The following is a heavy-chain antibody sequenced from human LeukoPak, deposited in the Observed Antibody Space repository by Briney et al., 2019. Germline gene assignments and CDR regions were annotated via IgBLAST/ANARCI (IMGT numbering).Heavy chain of an antibody. D-gene: IGHD3-3*01. V-gene: IGHV1-46*01. J-gene: IGHJ4*02. CDR2: IVPSGGST. CDR3: ARVLLYYDFWSGYYTRGYYFDY. CDR1: GYTFTTYY. Sequence: GASVKVSCKVSGYTFTTYYMHWVRQAPGQGLEWMGIIVPSGGSTSYAQKFQGRITMTSDTSISTAYMELRSLRSDDTAVYYCARVLLYYDFWSGYYTRGYYFDYWGQGTLVTVSS.